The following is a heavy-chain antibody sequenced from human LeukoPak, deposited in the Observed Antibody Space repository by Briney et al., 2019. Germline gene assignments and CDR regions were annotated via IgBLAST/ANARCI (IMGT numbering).Heavy chain of an antibody. D-gene: IGHD5-12*01. Sequence: GASVKVSCKASGGTFSSYAISWVRQAPGQGLEWMGRIIPIFGIANYVQKFQGRVTITADKSTSTAYMELSSLRSEDTAVYYCARSSSGFDFNNWFDPWGQGTLVTVSS. CDR1: GGTFSSYA. J-gene: IGHJ5*02. CDR3: ARSSSGFDFNNWFDP. CDR2: IIPIFGIA. V-gene: IGHV1-69*04.